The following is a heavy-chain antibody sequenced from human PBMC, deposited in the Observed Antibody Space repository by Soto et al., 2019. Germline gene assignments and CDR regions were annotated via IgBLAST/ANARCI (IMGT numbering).Heavy chain of an antibody. D-gene: IGHD5-12*01. CDR2: ISGGGNDR. J-gene: IGHJ5*02. CDR3: AKGSIEYSASVDR. Sequence: VQLLESGGSTVQPGGSLTLSCAASGFPFSSYAMSWVRQTPEKGLEWVAGISGGGNDRYYADFVQGRFTFSRDNSRNILYLQMNSLRAEDTATYFCAKGSIEYSASVDRWGQGTLVLVSS. CDR1: GFPFSSYA. V-gene: IGHV3-23*01.